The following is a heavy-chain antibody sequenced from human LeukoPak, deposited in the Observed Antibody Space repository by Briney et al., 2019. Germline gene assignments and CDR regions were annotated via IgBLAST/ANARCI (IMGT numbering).Heavy chain of an antibody. D-gene: IGHD1-7*01. CDR1: GGSFSGYY. J-gene: IGHJ6*03. Sequence: SETLSLTCAVYGGSFSGYYWSWIRQPPGKGLEWIGEINHSGSTNYNPSLKSRVTISVDTSKNQFSLKLSSVTAADTAVYYCARGLHKLALHYYYMDVWGKGTTVTVSS. CDR3: ARGLHKLALHYYYMDV. V-gene: IGHV4-34*01. CDR2: INHSGST.